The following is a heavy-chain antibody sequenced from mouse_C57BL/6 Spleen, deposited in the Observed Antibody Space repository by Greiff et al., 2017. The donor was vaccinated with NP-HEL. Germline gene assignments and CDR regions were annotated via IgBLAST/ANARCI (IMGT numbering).Heavy chain of an antibody. CDR1: GYTFTSYW. Sequence: QVHVKQSGAELVKPGASVKLSCKASGYTFTSYWMQWVKQRPGQGLEWIGEIDPSDSYPNYNQKFKGKATLTVDTSSSTAYMQLSSLTSEDSAVYYCARRGVYGNYDAMDYWGQGTSVTVSS. D-gene: IGHD2-1*01. J-gene: IGHJ4*01. CDR3: ARRGVYGNYDAMDY. V-gene: IGHV1-50*01. CDR2: IDPSDSYP.